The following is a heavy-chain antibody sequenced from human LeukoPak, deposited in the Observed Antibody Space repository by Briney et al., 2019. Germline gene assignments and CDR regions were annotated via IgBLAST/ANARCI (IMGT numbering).Heavy chain of an antibody. D-gene: IGHD1-26*01. CDR1: GFTFSNYW. V-gene: IGHV3-7*01. J-gene: IGHJ4*02. CDR3: ARYLNSGPEDF. CDR2: IKYDGREK. Sequence: GGSLRLSYAATGFTFSNYWMSWFRQAPGKGLEWVANIKYDGREKQYVDSVKGRFTISRDNAKNSLFLQMNSLRAEDTAVYYCARYLNSGPEDFWGQGTLVTVSS.